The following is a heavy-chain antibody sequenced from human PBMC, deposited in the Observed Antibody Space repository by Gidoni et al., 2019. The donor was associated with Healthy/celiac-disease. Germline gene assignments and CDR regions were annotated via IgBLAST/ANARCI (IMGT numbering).Heavy chain of an antibody. J-gene: IGHJ4*02. D-gene: IGHD4-17*01. Sequence: QVQLQQWGAGLLKPSETLSLTCAVYGGSFSGYYWSWIRQPQGKGLEWIGEINHSGSKNYNPSLKIRVTISVDTSKNQFSLKLSSVTAADTAVYYWAGGMLRSVFDYWGQGTLVTVSS. CDR3: AGGMLRSVFDY. CDR2: INHSGSK. V-gene: IGHV4-34*01. CDR1: GGSFSGYY.